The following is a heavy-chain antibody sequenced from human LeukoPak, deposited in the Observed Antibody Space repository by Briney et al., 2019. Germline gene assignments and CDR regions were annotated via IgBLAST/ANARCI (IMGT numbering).Heavy chain of an antibody. J-gene: IGHJ5*02. CDR1: GFTFSGFS. CDR2: ISSDGRNI. D-gene: IGHD6-19*01. Sequence: GTSLRLSCAASGFTFSGFSMHWVRQTPATGLEWVAAISSDGRNIFYADSVKGRFTISRDNSKNTLYLQMNSLRAEDTAVYYCARDWTQTGSGWKGTSSWFDPWGQGTLVTVSS. CDR3: ARDWTQTGSGWKGTSSWFDP. V-gene: IGHV3-30*04.